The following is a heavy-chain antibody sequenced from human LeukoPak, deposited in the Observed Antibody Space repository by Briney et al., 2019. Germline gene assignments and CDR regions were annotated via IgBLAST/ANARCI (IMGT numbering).Heavy chain of an antibody. V-gene: IGHV3-23*01. Sequence: PGGSLRLSCAASGFTFSSYAMSWVRQAPGKGLEWVSAISGGGGSTYYADSVKGRFTISRDNSKNTLYLQMNSLRAEDTAVYYCAKDLHDYGGTFDYWGQGTLVTVSS. J-gene: IGHJ4*02. CDR2: ISGGGGST. CDR3: AKDLHDYGGTFDY. CDR1: GFTFSSYA. D-gene: IGHD4-23*01.